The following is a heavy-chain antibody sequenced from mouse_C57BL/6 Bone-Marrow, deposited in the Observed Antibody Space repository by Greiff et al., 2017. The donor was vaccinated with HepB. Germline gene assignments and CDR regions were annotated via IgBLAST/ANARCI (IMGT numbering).Heavy chain of an antibody. V-gene: IGHV1-69*01. J-gene: IGHJ3*01. D-gene: IGHD3-2*02. Sequence: QVQLQQPGAELVMPGASVKLSCKASGYTFTSYWMHWVKQRPGQGLEWIGEIDPSDSYTNYNQKFKGKSTLTVDKSSSPAYMQLRSLTSEDSAVYYCARSGSSWFAYWGQGTLVTVSA. CDR2: IDPSDSYT. CDR1: GYTFTSYW. CDR3: ARSGSSWFAY.